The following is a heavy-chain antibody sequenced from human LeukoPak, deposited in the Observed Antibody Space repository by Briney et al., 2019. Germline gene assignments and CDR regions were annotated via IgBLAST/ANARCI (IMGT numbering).Heavy chain of an antibody. CDR2: ISSSGGGI. Sequence: GGSLRLSCAASGFTFSSYEMNWVRQAPGKGLEWVSYISSSGGGIHYADSVKGRFTISRGNAKNSLYLQMSSLRDEDTAVYYCARSLAVRGQGTLVTVSS. CDR3: ARSLAV. CDR1: GFTFSSYE. D-gene: IGHD6-19*01. J-gene: IGHJ4*02. V-gene: IGHV3-48*03.